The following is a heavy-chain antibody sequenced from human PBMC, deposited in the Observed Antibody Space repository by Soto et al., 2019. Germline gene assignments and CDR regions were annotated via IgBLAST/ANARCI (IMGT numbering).Heavy chain of an antibody. Sequence: GVSPRLSCAAPGFTFSRDSMNWVRQAPGKGLEWVSSISSSSSYIYYADSVKGRFTISRDNAKNSLYLQMNSLRAEDTAVYYCARDQGWNYDGFDAWGQGTLVTDSS. V-gene: IGHV3-21*01. D-gene: IGHD1-7*01. CDR3: ARDQGWNYDGFDA. CDR1: GFTFSRDS. CDR2: ISSSSSYI. J-gene: IGHJ5*02.